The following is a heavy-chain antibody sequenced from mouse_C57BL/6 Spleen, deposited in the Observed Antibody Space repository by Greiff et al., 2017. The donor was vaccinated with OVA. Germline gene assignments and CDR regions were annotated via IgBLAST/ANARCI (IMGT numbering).Heavy chain of an antibody. J-gene: IGHJ4*01. D-gene: IGHD2-1*01. CDR1: GYTFTSYW. CDR3: ARRYYGNYYAMDY. V-gene: IGHV1-53*01. Sequence: QVQLKQPGTELVKPGASVKLSCKASGYTFTSYWMHWVKQRPGQGLEWIGNINPSNGGTNYNEKFKSKAKLTVDKSSSTAYMQLSSLTSEDSAVYDCARRYYGNYYAMDYWGQGTSVTVSS. CDR2: INPSNGGT.